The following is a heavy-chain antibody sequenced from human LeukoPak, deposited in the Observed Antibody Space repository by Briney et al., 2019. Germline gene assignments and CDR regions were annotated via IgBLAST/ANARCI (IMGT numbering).Heavy chain of an antibody. Sequence: SETLSLTCTVSGGSISSYYWSWIRQPPGKGLEWIGYIYYSGSTNYNPSLKSRVTISVDTSKNQFSLKLSSVTAADTAVYYCARGFGYDTLTGYYPFDYWGQGTLVTVSS. J-gene: IGHJ4*02. CDR3: ARGFGYDTLTGYYPFDY. D-gene: IGHD3-9*01. CDR1: GGSISSYY. CDR2: IYYSGST. V-gene: IGHV4-59*01.